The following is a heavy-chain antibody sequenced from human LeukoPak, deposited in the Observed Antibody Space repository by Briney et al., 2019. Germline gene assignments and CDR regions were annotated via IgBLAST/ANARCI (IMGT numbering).Heavy chain of an antibody. CDR3: ARGQRGYSYGRLDY. CDR1: GYSISSGYY. J-gene: IGHJ4*02. V-gene: IGHV4-38-2*02. CDR2: IYHSGST. D-gene: IGHD5-18*01. Sequence: PSETLSLTCSVSGYSISSGYYWGWIRQPPGMGLEWIGNIYHSGSTYYNPPLKGRVTISLDTSKNQFSLKLSSVTAADTAVYYCARGQRGYSYGRLDYWGQGTLVTVSS.